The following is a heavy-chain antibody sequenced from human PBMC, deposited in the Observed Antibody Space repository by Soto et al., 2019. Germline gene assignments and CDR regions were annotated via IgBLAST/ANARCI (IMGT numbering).Heavy chain of an antibody. CDR1: GGSISSSSYY. D-gene: IGHD5-18*01. CDR3: SRYFNTALDQ. V-gene: IGHV4-39*07. CDR2: IYYSGST. Sequence: NPSETLSLTCTVSGGSISSSSYYWGWIRQPPGKELEWIGSIYYSGSTYYNPSLKSRVNISVDLSKKQFSLKPRSVPAADTAVYYCSRYFNTALDQWGQGTLVTVSS. J-gene: IGHJ4*02.